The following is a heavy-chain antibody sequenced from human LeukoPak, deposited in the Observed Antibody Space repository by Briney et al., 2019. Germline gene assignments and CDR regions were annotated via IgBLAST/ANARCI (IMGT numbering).Heavy chain of an antibody. J-gene: IGHJ6*02. CDR2: ISWNSGSI. CDR1: GFSFDNYG. V-gene: IGHV3-9*01. CDR3: AKGGGLYYYGMDV. Sequence: GGSLRLSCTASGFSFDNYGMHWVRHAPGKGLEWVSGISWNSGSIGYADSVKGRFTTSRDNAKNSLYLQMNSLRTEDTALYYCAKGGGLYYYGMDVWGHGTTVTVSS.